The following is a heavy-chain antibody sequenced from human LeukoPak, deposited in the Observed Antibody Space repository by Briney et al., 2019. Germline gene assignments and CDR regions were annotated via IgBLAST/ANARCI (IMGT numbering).Heavy chain of an antibody. D-gene: IGHD4-17*01. J-gene: IGHJ4*02. Sequence: GGSLRLSCAASGFTFSSYAMSWVRQAPGKGLEWVSAISGSGGSTYYADSVKGRFAISRDNSKNTLYLQMNSLRAEDTAVYYCAKDVYGDYGGLDYWGQGTLVTVSS. CDR2: ISGSGGST. V-gene: IGHV3-23*01. CDR3: AKDVYGDYGGLDY. CDR1: GFTFSSYA.